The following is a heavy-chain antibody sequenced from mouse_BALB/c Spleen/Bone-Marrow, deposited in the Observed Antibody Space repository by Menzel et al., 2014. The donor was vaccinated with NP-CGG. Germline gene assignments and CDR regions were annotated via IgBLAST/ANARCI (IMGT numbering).Heavy chain of an antibody. J-gene: IGHJ3*01. Sequence: VQLVESGPGLVAPSQSLSITCTVSGFSLTSYGVHWVRQPPGKGLEWLGVIWAGGSTNYNSGLTSRLSISKGNSKSQVFLKMNSLQTDDTAMYYCARYDYDWFAYWGQGTLVTVSA. CDR1: GFSLTSYG. V-gene: IGHV2-9*02. D-gene: IGHD2-4*01. CDR2: IWAGGST. CDR3: ARYDYDWFAY.